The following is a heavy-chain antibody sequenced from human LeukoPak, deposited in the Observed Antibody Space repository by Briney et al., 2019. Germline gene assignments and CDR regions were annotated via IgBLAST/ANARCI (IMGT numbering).Heavy chain of an antibody. D-gene: IGHD3-22*01. CDR3: ARHHYYDSSGYRPPFDY. CDR2: IYYSGST. J-gene: IGHJ4*02. V-gene: IGHV4-39*01. CDR1: GGSISSYY. Sequence: SETLSLTCTVSGGSISSYYWSWIRQPPGKGLEWIGSIYYSGSTYYNPSLKSRVTISVDTSKNQFSLKLSSVTAADTAVYYCARHHYYDSSGYRPPFDYWGQGTLVTVSS.